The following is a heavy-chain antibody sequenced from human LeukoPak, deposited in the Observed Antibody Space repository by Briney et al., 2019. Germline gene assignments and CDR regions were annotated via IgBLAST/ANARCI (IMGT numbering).Heavy chain of an antibody. J-gene: IGHJ4*02. CDR1: GFTFSSYW. D-gene: IGHD6-19*01. Sequence: PGGSLRLSCAASGFTFSSYWMSWVRQAPGKGLEWVANIKQDGSEKYYVDSVKGRFTISRDNSKNTLYLQMNSLRAEDTAVYYCAKYMDSSGPFDYWGQGTLVTVSS. V-gene: IGHV3-7*03. CDR2: IKQDGSEK. CDR3: AKYMDSSGPFDY.